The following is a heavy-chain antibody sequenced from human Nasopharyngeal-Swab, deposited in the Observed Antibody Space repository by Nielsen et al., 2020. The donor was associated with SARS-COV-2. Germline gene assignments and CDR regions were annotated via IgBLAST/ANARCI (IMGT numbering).Heavy chain of an antibody. Sequence: GGSLRLSCVASRFTFDDYAMHWVRQAPGKGLEWVSGISWNSGRIGYADSVKGRFTISRDNSKNSLYLQMNSLRAEDTALYYCTRERGYSYGYSDYWGQGTLVTVSS. CDR2: ISWNSGRI. CDR1: RFTFDDYA. V-gene: IGHV3-9*01. J-gene: IGHJ4*02. D-gene: IGHD5-18*01. CDR3: TRERGYSYGYSDY.